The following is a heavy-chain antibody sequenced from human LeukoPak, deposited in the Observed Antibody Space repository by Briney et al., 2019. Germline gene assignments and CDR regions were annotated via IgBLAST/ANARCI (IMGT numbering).Heavy chain of an antibody. CDR2: IYYSGST. J-gene: IGHJ3*02. CDR3: ARPNYDSSGYGDAFDI. D-gene: IGHD3-22*01. V-gene: IGHV4-59*01. CDR1: GGSISSYY. Sequence: SETLSLTCTVSGGSISSYYWSWIRQPPGKGLEWIWYIYYSGSTNYNPSLKSRVTISVDTSKNQFSLKLSSVTAADTAVYYCARPNYDSSGYGDAFDIWGQGTMVTVSS.